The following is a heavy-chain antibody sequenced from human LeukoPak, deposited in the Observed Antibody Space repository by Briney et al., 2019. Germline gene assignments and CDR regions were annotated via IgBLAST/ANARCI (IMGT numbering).Heavy chain of an antibody. CDR2: IKEDGSQK. Sequence: PGGSLRLSCSASGFTFSSRWMSWVHQAPGKGLEWVANIKEDGSQKYYADSVKGRFTISRDNAKNSLYLQLNSLRAEDTAMYYCAGDRGYLQFDYWGQGTLVTVSS. V-gene: IGHV3-7*03. J-gene: IGHJ4*02. CDR3: AGDRGYLQFDY. D-gene: IGHD3-10*01. CDR1: GFTFSSRW.